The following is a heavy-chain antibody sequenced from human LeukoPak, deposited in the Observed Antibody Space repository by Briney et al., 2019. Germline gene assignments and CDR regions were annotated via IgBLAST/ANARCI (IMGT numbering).Heavy chain of an antibody. CDR1: GFTFSSYA. Sequence: PGGSLRLSCAASGFTFSSYAMHWVRQAPGKGLEWVAVISYDGSNKYYADSVKGRFTISRDNSKNTLHLQMNSLRAEDTAVYYCARYGGYVDYYYYYMDVWGKGTTVTVSS. V-gene: IGHV3-30*04. CDR3: ARYGGYVDYYYYYMDV. D-gene: IGHD5-12*01. J-gene: IGHJ6*03. CDR2: ISYDGSNK.